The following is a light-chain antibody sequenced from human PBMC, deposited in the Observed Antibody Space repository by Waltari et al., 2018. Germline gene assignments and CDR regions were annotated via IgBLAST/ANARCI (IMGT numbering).Light chain of an antibody. V-gene: IGKV3-20*01. CDR1: QSVSSSY. CDR3: QQYGSSLYT. J-gene: IGKJ2*01. Sequence: EIVLTQSPGTLSLSPGERATLSCRASQSVSSSYLAWYQQKPGQAPRLLIYGASSRGTGIPDRFSGSGSGTDFTLTISRLEPEDFAVYYCQQYGSSLYTFGQGTKLEIK. CDR2: GAS.